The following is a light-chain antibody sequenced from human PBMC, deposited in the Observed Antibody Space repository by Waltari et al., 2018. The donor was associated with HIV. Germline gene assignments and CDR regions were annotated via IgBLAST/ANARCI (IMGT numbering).Light chain of an antibody. V-gene: IGKV1-39*01. CDR1: QTVTNK. Sequence: DIQMTQSPSPLSASVGDSVIITCRASQTVTNKVNWYQQKPGAAPKVLIYDAATLQSGVPSRFRGGGSGTDFTLTITSLQPDDFATYFCQQYSKWPPLTFGGGTKVEIK. CDR2: DAA. J-gene: IGKJ4*01. CDR3: QQYSKWPPLT.